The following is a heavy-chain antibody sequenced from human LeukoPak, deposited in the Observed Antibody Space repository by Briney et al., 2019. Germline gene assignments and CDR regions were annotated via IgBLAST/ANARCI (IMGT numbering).Heavy chain of an antibody. CDR3: AAALYCSSTSCYLSFDY. Sequence: ASVKVSCKASGYTFTGYYMHWVRQAPGQGPEWMGWINPNSGGTNYAQKFQGRVTMTRDTSISTAYMELSRLRSDDTAVYYCAAALYCSSTSCYLSFDYWGQGTLVTVSS. J-gene: IGHJ4*02. CDR1: GYTFTGYY. CDR2: INPNSGGT. D-gene: IGHD2-2*01. V-gene: IGHV1-2*02.